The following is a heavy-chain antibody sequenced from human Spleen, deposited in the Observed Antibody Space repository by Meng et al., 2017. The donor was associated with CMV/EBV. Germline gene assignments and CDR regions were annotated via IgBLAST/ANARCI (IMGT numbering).Heavy chain of an antibody. D-gene: IGHD3-3*01. Sequence: ASVKVSCKSSGYTFTGYYMHWVRQAPGQGLEWMGWINPNSGGTNYAQKFQGRVTMTRDTSISTAYMELSRLRSDDTAVYYCARGFTYYDFWSGYPNWFDPWGQGTLVTVSS. CDR2: INPNSGGT. V-gene: IGHV1-2*02. J-gene: IGHJ5*02. CDR3: ARGFTYYDFWSGYPNWFDP. CDR1: GYTFTGYY.